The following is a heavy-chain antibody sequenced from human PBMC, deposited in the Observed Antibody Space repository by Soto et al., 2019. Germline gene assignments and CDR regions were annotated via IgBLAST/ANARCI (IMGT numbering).Heavy chain of an antibody. CDR3: ARSPGVVVPAAQGNWFDP. CDR1: SGSISSSNW. D-gene: IGHD2-2*01. CDR2: IYHSGST. Sequence: QVQLQESGPGLVKPSGTLSLTCAVSSGSISSSNWWSWVRQPPGKGLEWIGEIYHSGSTNYNPSLKSRVTISVDKSKNQFSLKLSSVTAADTAVYYCARSPGVVVPAAQGNWFDPWGQGTLVTVSS. V-gene: IGHV4-4*02. J-gene: IGHJ5*02.